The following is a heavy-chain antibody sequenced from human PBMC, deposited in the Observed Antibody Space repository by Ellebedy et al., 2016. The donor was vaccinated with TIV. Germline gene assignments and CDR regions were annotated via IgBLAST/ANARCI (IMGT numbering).Heavy chain of an antibody. CDR2: IIPIFGTA. CDR1: GGTFSSYA. V-gene: IGHV1-69*13. J-gene: IGHJ6*02. D-gene: IGHD1-26*01. CDR3: ASRPVGADYYYYGMDV. Sequence: AASVKVSCKASGGTFSSYAISWVRQVPGQGLEWMGGIIPIFGTANYAQKFQGRVTITADESTSTAYMELSSLRSEDTAVYYCASRPVGADYYYYGMDVWGQGTTVTVSS.